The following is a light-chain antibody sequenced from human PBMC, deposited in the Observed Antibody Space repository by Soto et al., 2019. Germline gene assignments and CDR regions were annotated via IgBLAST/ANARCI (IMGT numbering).Light chain of an antibody. CDR1: SSNIGAGYD. J-gene: IGLJ3*02. Sequence: QSVLTQPPSVSVAPGQRVTISCTGSSSNIGAGYDVHWYQQLPGTALKLLIYGNSNRPSGVPDRFSGSKSGTSASLAITGLQAEDEADYYCQSYDSSLSWVFGGGTQLTVL. CDR2: GNS. CDR3: QSYDSSLSWV. V-gene: IGLV1-40*01.